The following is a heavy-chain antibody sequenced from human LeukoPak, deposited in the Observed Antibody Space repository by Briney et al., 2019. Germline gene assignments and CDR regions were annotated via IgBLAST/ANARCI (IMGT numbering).Heavy chain of an antibody. CDR1: GYTFTSYG. CDR3: ASTMVRGLPDFDY. D-gene: IGHD3-10*01. Sequence: ASVKVSCKASGYTFTSYGISWVRQAPGQGLEWMGWISAYNGNTNYAQKLQGRVTMTTDTSTSTAYMELSSLRSEDTAVYYCASTMVRGLPDFDYWGQGTLVTVSS. CDR2: ISAYNGNT. V-gene: IGHV1-18*01. J-gene: IGHJ4*02.